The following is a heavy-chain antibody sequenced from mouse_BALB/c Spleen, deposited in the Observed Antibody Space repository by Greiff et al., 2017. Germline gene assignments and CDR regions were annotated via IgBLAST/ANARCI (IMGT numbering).Heavy chain of an antibody. V-gene: IGHV2-6-7*01. Sequence: LQESGPGLVAPSQSLSITCTVSGFSLTGYGVNWVRQPPGKGLEWLGMIWGDGSTDYNSALKSRLSISKDNSKSQVFLKMNSLQTDDTARYYCARLDGNYYYAMDYWGQGTSVTVSS. J-gene: IGHJ4*01. CDR2: IWGDGST. CDR1: GFSLTGYG. D-gene: IGHD2-1*01. CDR3: ARLDGNYYYAMDY.